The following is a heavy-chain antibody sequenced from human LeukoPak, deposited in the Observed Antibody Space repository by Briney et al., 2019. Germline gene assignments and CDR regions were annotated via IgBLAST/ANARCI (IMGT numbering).Heavy chain of an antibody. Sequence: GGSLRLSCAASGFTFSSYEMNWVRQAPGKGLEWVSYISSSGTTIYYADSVKGRFTISRDNAKNSLYLQKNRRRAEDTAVYYCARPDGDYYYGSGSYFHYWGQGTLVTVSS. CDR3: ARPDGDYYYGSGSYFHY. V-gene: IGHV3-48*03. CDR2: ISSSGTTI. J-gene: IGHJ4*02. CDR1: GFTFSSYE. D-gene: IGHD3-10*01.